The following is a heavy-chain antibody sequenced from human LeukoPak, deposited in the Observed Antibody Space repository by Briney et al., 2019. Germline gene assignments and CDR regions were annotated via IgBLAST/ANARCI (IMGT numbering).Heavy chain of an antibody. CDR3: AKVPPPPYYYDSSGYWYYFDY. D-gene: IGHD3-22*01. CDR1: GFTFSDYY. J-gene: IGHJ4*02. V-gene: IGHV3-11*01. CDR2: ISGGSRTI. Sequence: GGSLRLSCAASGFTFSDYYMNWIRQAPGKGLEWVSSISGGSRTINYADSVKGRFTTSRDNSKNTLYLQMNSLRAEDTAVYYCAKVPPPPYYYDSSGYWYYFDYWGQGTLVTVSS.